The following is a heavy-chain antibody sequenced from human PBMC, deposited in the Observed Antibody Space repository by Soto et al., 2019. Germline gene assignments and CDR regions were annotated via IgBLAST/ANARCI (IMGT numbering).Heavy chain of an antibody. V-gene: IGHV4-59*01. CDR3: ARMRGLGEISPYLDY. CDR1: GGSISDYQ. D-gene: IGHD3-16*01. Sequence: QVQLQESGPGLVKPSETLSLTCSISGGSISDYQWNWIRLPPGKGLERFGHIYYSGRTKYNPSLKGRLTISLDTSTRQFSLRLRSVTAADRGVYYCARMRGLGEISPYLDYWGQGALVTVSS. J-gene: IGHJ4*02. CDR2: IYYSGRT.